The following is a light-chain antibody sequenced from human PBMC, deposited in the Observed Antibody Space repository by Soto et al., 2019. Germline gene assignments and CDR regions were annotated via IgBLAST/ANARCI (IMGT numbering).Light chain of an antibody. CDR1: SSDVGSHNL. V-gene: IGLV2-23*02. CDR2: EVS. Sequence: QSALTQPASVSGSPGQSITISCTGTSSDVGSHNLVSWYQQHPGQAPKLVIYEVSERPLGVSTRFSASKSGNTASLTISGLQAEDEADYYCCSYGGSRAVFGGGTQLTVL. CDR3: CSYGGSRAV. J-gene: IGLJ7*01.